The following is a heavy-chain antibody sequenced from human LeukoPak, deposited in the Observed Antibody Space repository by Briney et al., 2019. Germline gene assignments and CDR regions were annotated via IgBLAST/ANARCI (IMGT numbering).Heavy chain of an antibody. CDR1: GYTLTELS. CDR2: FGPEDGET. Sequence: GASVKVSCKVSGYTLTELSMHWVRQAPGKGLEWMGGFGPEDGETIYAQRFQGRVTTTEDTSTDTAYMELSSLRSEDTAMYYCATLAPTRYSSGWYLSRFDCWGQGTLVTVSS. V-gene: IGHV1-24*01. CDR3: ATLAPTRYSSGWYLSRFDC. J-gene: IGHJ4*02. D-gene: IGHD6-19*01.